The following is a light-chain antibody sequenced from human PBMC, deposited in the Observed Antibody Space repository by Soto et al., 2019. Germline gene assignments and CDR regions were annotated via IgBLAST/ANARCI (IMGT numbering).Light chain of an antibody. V-gene: IGKV3-15*01. Sequence: EIVMTQSPATLSVSPGERATLSCRASQSVSSNLAWYQQKPGQAPRLLIYGASTRATGIPARFSGSGSRTEFKLTFTILQSEDFAHYYRQQYNVSPPGTFGHETKVEIE. J-gene: IGKJ1*01. CDR3: QQYNVSPPGT. CDR2: GAS. CDR1: QSVSSN.